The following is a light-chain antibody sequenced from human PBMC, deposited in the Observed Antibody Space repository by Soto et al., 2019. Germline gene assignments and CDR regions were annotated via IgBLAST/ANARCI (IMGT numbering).Light chain of an antibody. CDR3: ALYVGSGTVV. CDR2: NTT. CDR1: SGSVSTSYY. Sequence: QAVVTQEPSVSVSPGGTVILTCGLTSGSVSTSYYPSWYQQSPGLAPRTLIYNTTTRSSGVPDRFSSSILGNKAALTITGAQSDDESDYLCALYVGSGTVVFGGGTKVTVL. V-gene: IGLV8-61*01. J-gene: IGLJ2*01.